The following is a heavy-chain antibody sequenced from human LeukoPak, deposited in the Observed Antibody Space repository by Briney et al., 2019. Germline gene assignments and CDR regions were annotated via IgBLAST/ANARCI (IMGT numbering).Heavy chain of an antibody. D-gene: IGHD3-10*01. V-gene: IGHV4-4*07. J-gene: IGHJ5*02. CDR2: ISTSVLT. Sequence: PSETLSLTCTVSGVSTSSGYWSWIRQPAGKGLEWMGRISTSVLTYYNPSLKSRVTMSLDTSENQVSLKVNSVTAADTAVYYCARGYGSGSYSTWGQGTLVTVSS. CDR1: GVSTSSGY. CDR3: ARGYGSGSYST.